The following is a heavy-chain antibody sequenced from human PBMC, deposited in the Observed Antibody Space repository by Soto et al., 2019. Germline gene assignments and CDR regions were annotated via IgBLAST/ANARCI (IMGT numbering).Heavy chain of an antibody. D-gene: IGHD1-7*01. J-gene: IGHJ4*02. CDR2: IYYSGST. CDR1: GGSISSYY. Sequence: SETLSLTCTVSGGSISSYYWSWIRQPPGKGLEWIGYIYYSGSTNYNPSHKSRVTISVDTSKNQFSLELSSVTAADTAVYYCASARNYPTPLFDYWGQGTLVTVSS. V-gene: IGHV4-59*01. CDR3: ASARNYPTPLFDY.